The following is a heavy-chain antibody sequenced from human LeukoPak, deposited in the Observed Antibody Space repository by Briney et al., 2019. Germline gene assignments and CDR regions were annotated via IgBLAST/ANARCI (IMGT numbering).Heavy chain of an antibody. V-gene: IGHV1-2*02. J-gene: IGHJ3*02. CDR1: GYIFRDFF. Sequence: ASVKVSCKASGYIFRDFFIHWVRQAPGQGLQWMGWINPKNGVTKYAQSFQGRVTMTRDTSINTAYMELSRLRSGDTAVYYCARGGDYYDSSGYYDDAFDIWGQGTMVTVSS. CDR2: INPKNGVT. CDR3: ARGGDYYDSSGYYDDAFDI. D-gene: IGHD3-22*01.